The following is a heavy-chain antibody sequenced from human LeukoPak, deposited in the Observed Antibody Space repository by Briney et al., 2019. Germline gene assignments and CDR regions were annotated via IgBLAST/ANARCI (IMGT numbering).Heavy chain of an antibody. J-gene: IGHJ4*02. CDR3: AREGRDYDSSGYYYYFDY. V-gene: IGHV4-4*07. D-gene: IGHD3-22*01. Sequence: SETLSLTCTVSGGSISSYYWSWIRQPAGKGLEWIGRIYTSGSTNYNPSLKSRVTMSVDTSKNQFSLKLSSVTAADTAVYYCAREGRDYDSSGYYYYFDYWGQGTLVTVSS. CDR1: GGSISSYY. CDR2: IYTSGST.